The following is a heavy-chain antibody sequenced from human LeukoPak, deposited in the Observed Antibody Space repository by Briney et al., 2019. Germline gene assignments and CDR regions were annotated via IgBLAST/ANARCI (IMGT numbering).Heavy chain of an antibody. CDR1: GFNFYMYE. J-gene: IGHJ4*02. V-gene: IGHV3-48*03. CDR2: ISSSGTTI. Sequence: GGSLRLSCAASGFNFYMYEVNWVRQAPGKGLEWVSYISSSGTTISYAQSVKGRFTITRDNAQNSLTLHMNTLRADDTAVYYCAKDGGTHFDHWGQGTLVTVSS. D-gene: IGHD1-26*01. CDR3: AKDGGTHFDH.